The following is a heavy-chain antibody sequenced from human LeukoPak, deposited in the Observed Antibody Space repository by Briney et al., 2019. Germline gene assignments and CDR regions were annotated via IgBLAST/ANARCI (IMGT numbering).Heavy chain of an antibody. Sequence: SETLSLTCTVSGGSISSYYWSWIRQPPGKGLEWIGYIYYSGSTNYNPSLKSRVTISVDTSKNQFSLKLSSVTAADTAVYYCARVSTWPFGSSWPRDYYYYGMDVWGQGTTVTVSS. CDR1: GGSISSYY. CDR3: ARVSTWPFGSSWPRDYYYYGMDV. CDR2: IYYSGST. D-gene: IGHD6-13*01. J-gene: IGHJ6*02. V-gene: IGHV4-59*01.